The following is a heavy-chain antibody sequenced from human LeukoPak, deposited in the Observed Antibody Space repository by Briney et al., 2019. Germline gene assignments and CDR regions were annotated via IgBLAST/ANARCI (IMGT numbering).Heavy chain of an antibody. CDR3: AREVSGWTTDMTTEYWFDP. V-gene: IGHV3-7*01. CDR1: GFTFSSYW. Sequence: PGGFLRLSCAASGFTFSSYWMSWVRQAPGKGLEWVANIKQDGSEKYYVDSVKGRFTISRDNAKNSLYLQMNSLRAEDTAVYYCAREVSGWTTDMTTEYWFDPWGQGTLVTVSS. D-gene: IGHD4-17*01. J-gene: IGHJ5*02. CDR2: IKQDGSEK.